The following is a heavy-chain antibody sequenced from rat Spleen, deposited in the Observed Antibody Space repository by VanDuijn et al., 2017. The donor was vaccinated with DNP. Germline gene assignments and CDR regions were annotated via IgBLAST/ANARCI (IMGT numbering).Heavy chain of an antibody. Sequence: EVQLQESGPGLVKPSQSLSLTCSVTGYSITSSYRWNWIRKFPGNKLEWMGYINSAGSTNHNPSLKSRISITRDTSQNQFFLQVNSVTTEDTATYYCARSPTMMVLYWGQGVMVTVSS. D-gene: IGHD1-12*02. J-gene: IGHJ2*01. CDR3: ARSPTMMVLY. CDR1: GYSITSSYR. V-gene: IGHV3-3*01. CDR2: INSAGST.